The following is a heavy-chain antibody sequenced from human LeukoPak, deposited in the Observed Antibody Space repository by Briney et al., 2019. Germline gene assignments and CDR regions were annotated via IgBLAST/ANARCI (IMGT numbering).Heavy chain of an antibody. V-gene: IGHV3-23*01. CDR1: GFTFSSYG. CDR2: ISGSGGST. Sequence: QLGGSLRLSCAASGFTFSSYGMSWVRQAPGEGLEWVSSISGSGGSTYYADSVKGRFTISRDSSKNTVYLQMNGLRAEDTAVYCCAKGGNSGRTYYYYYMDVWGKGTTVTVSS. D-gene: IGHD6-19*01. CDR3: AKGGNSGRTYYYYYMDV. J-gene: IGHJ6*03.